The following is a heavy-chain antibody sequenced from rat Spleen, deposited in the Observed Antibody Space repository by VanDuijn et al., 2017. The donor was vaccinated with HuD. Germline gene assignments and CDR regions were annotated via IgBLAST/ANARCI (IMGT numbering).Heavy chain of an antibody. CDR1: GFTFSNYY. J-gene: IGHJ4*01. Sequence: EVQLVESGGGLVQPGRSMKLSCAASGFTFSNYYMAWVRQAPTKGLDWVASISYGDSSGHSSTYYRDSVKGRFTISRDNAKNTQSLQMDSLRSEDTAIYYCTRGYVMDAWGQGASVTVSS. CDR2: ISYGDSSGHSST. V-gene: IGHV5-25*01. CDR3: TRGYVMDA.